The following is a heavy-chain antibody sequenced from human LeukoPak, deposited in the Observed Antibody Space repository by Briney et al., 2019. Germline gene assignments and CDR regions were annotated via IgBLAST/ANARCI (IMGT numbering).Heavy chain of an antibody. V-gene: IGHV1-24*01. J-gene: IGHJ4*02. CDR1: GYTLTELS. CDR2: FDPEDGET. Sequence: ASVKVSCKVSGYTLTELSMHWVRQAPGKGLEWMGGFDPEDGETIYAQKFQGRVTMTEDTSTDTAYMELSSLRSEDTAVYYCATPLGSSGYYGYWGQGTLVTVSS. CDR3: ATPLGSSGYYGY. D-gene: IGHD3-22*01.